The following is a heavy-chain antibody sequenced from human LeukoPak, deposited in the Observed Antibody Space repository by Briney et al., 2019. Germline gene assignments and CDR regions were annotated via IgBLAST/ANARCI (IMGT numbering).Heavy chain of an antibody. CDR2: VYGNGNT. CDR1: GFTFGKYW. V-gene: IGHV3-53*01. CDR3: ARDLSRTYTVDY. J-gene: IGHJ4*02. Sequence: GGSLRLSCVASGFTFGKYWMSWVRQPPGKGLEWVSTVYGNGNTAYTDSVKGRFTISRDNSKNTLLLQMNSLRAEDTAVYFCARDLSRTYTVDYWGQGTLVTVSS. D-gene: IGHD2-2*02.